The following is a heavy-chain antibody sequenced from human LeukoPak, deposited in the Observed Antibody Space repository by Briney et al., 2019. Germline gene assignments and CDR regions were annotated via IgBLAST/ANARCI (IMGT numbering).Heavy chain of an antibody. J-gene: IGHJ5*02. Sequence: SETLSLTCTVSGGSISSSSYYWGWIRQPPGKGLEWIGSIYYSGSTYYNPSLKSRVTISVDTSKNQFSLKLSSVTAADTAVYYCARGLVLLWFGELSGNWFDPWGQGTLVTVSS. V-gene: IGHV4-39*07. CDR1: GGSISSSSYY. D-gene: IGHD3-10*01. CDR2: IYYSGST. CDR3: ARGLVLLWFGELSGNWFDP.